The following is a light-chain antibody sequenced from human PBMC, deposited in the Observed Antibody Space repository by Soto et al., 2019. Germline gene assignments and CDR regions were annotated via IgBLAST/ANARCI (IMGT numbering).Light chain of an antibody. CDR3: EHNYNTPKS. J-gene: IGKJ1*01. V-gene: IGKV1-39*01. Sequence: DIQMTPSPSSLSPSVGDRVTITCRASQSIDTYLNWSQQKPGKAPKLLIYAACRLQSGVPSRFSGSGSVTDYTFTISSLQPEDFATYFYEHNYNTPKSFGQGTEVEIK. CDR1: QSIDTY. CDR2: AAC.